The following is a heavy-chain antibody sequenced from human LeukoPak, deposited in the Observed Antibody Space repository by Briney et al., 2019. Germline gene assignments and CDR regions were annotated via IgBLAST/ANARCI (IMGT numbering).Heavy chain of an antibody. CDR2: IIPIFGTA. V-gene: IGHV1-69*13. D-gene: IGHD4-17*01. CDR3: ASGSDDYGDYVGRY. J-gene: IGHJ4*02. CDR1: GGTFSSYA. Sequence: ASVEVSCKASGGTFSSYAISWVRQAPGQGLEWMGGIIPIFGTANYAQKFQGRVTITADESTSTAYMELSSLRSEDTAVYYCASGSDDYGDYVGRYWGQGTLVTVSS.